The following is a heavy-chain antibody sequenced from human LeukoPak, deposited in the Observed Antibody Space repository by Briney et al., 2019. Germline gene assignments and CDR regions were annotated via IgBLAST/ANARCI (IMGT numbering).Heavy chain of an antibody. CDR2: IKEDGSDK. J-gene: IGHJ4*02. Sequence: PGGSLRLSCAASGFTFGSYWMSWVRQAPGKRLEWVATIKEDGSDKYYVDSVKGRFTISRDNVKNSVYLQMNSLRAEDTAVYYCAREKNLGTWGQGTLVSASS. CDR1: GFTFGSYW. D-gene: IGHD1-14*01. V-gene: IGHV3-7*05. CDR3: AREKNLGT.